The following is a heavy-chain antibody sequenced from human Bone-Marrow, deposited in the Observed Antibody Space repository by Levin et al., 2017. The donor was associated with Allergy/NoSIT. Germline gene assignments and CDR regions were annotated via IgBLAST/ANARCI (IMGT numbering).Heavy chain of an antibody. CDR1: GYTFTNYG. D-gene: IGHD3-10*01. V-gene: IGHV1-18*01. J-gene: IGHJ3*01. CDR2: ISTYNGNT. Sequence: GESLKISCKASGYTFTNYGFTWVRQAPGQGLEWMGRISTYNGNTNHAQKFQGRVTMTTDTTTSTAYMELRSLRSDDTAVYYCARDSAEDAFDVWGQGTMVTVSS. CDR3: ARDSAEDAFDV.